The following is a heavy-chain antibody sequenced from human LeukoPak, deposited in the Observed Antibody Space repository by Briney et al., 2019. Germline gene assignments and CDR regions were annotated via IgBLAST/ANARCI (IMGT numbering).Heavy chain of an antibody. CDR1: GFTFTTYW. CDR2: IKPDGSEK. V-gene: IGHV3-7*03. D-gene: IGHD3-10*01. Sequence: GGSLRLSCAASGFTFTTYWMSWIRQTPGKGLEWVAKIKPDGSEKSYVDSVKGRFTISRDNSKNTLYLQMNSLRAEDTAVYYCARVAMVRGVPLGYFDLWGRGTLVTVSS. J-gene: IGHJ2*01. CDR3: ARVAMVRGVPLGYFDL.